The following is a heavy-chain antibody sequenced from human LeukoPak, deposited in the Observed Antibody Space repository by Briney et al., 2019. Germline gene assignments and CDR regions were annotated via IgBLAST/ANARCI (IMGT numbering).Heavy chain of an antibody. Sequence: SETLSLTCTVSGGSIRSYYWSWIRQPPGKGLEWIGYIYYSGSTNYNPSLKSRVTISVDTSKNQFSLKLSSVTAADTAVYYCARLLNDYGDYGHENWFDPWGQGTLVTVSS. CDR1: GGSIRSYY. J-gene: IGHJ5*02. CDR3: ARLLNDYGDYGHENWFDP. V-gene: IGHV4-59*08. D-gene: IGHD4-17*01. CDR2: IYYSGST.